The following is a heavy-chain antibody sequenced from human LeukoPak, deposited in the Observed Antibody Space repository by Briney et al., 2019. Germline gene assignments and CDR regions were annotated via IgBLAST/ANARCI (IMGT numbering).Heavy chain of an antibody. CDR3: ARASGGDPLNWFDP. CDR1: GGSISSYY. D-gene: IGHD2-21*02. Sequence: SETLSLTCVLYGGSISSYYWSWIRQPAGKRLEWIGRIYTSGSTNYNPSLKSRVTMSVDTSKNQFSLKLSSVTAADTAVYYCARASGGDPLNWFDPWGQGTLVTVSS. CDR2: IYTSGST. J-gene: IGHJ5*02. V-gene: IGHV4-59*10.